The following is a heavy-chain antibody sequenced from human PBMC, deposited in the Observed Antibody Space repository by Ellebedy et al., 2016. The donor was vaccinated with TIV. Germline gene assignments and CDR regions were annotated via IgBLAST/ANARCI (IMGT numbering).Heavy chain of an antibody. CDR1: GGSISSYY. CDR3: ARNKRRDIVVVPAAMLYYGMDV. V-gene: IGHV4-4*07. CDR2: IYTSGST. J-gene: IGHJ6*02. Sequence: GSLRLSXTVPGGSISSYYWSWIRQPAGKGLEWIGRIYTSGSTNYNPSLKSRVTMSVDTSKNQFSLKLSSVTAADTAVYYCARNKRRDIVVVPAAMLYYGMDVWGQGTTVTVSS. D-gene: IGHD2-2*01.